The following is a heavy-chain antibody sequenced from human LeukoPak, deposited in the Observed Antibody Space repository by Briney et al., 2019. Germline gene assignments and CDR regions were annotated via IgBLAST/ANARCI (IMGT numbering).Heavy chain of an antibody. J-gene: IGHJ2*01. Sequence: SVKVSCKASGGTFSSYAISWVRQAPGQGLEWMGRIIPILGIANYAQKFQGRVTITADKSTSTAYMELSSLRSEDTAVYYCARSAYYYDRADWYFDLWGRGTLVTVSS. CDR1: GGTFSSYA. D-gene: IGHD3-22*01. CDR3: ARSAYYYDRADWYFDL. CDR2: IIPILGIA. V-gene: IGHV1-69*04.